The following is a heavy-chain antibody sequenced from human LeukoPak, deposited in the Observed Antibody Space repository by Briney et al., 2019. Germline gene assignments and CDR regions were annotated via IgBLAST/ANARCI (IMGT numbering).Heavy chain of an antibody. Sequence: GGSLRLSCAASGFTFSSYGMHWVRQAPGKGLEWVAVISYDGSNKYYADSVKGRFTISRDNSKNTLYLQMNSLRAEDTAVYYRAKAPSYYYYYYMDVWGKGTTVTVSS. CDR3: AKAPSYYYYYYMDV. V-gene: IGHV3-30*18. J-gene: IGHJ6*03. CDR2: ISYDGSNK. CDR1: GFTFSSYG.